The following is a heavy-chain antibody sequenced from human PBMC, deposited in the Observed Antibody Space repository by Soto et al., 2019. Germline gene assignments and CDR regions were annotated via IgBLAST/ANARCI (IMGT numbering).Heavy chain of an antibody. CDR3: TTDRGPVLRFLEWLFLHGMDV. CDR1: GFTFSNAW. Sequence: GGSLRLSCAASGFTFSNAWMNWVRQAPGKGLEWVGRIKSKTDGGTTDYAAPVKGRFTISRDDSKNTLYLQMNSLKTEDTAVYYCTTDRGPVLRFLEWLFLHGMDVWGQGTTVTVSS. J-gene: IGHJ6*02. CDR2: IKSKTDGGTT. V-gene: IGHV3-15*07. D-gene: IGHD3-3*01.